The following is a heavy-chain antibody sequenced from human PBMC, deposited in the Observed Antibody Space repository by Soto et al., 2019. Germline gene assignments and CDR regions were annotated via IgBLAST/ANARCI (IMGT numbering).Heavy chain of an antibody. D-gene: IGHD2-15*01. Sequence: SETLSLTCTVSGGSISSSSYYWGWIRQPPGKGQEWIGSIYYSGSTYYNPSLKSRVTISVDTSKNHFSLKLSSVTAADTAVYYCGRLIYCSAGACYSGNWFDPWGQGTLVTVSS. J-gene: IGHJ5*02. CDR1: GGSISSSSYY. CDR3: GRLIYCSAGACYSGNWFDP. CDR2: IYYSGST. V-gene: IGHV4-39*02.